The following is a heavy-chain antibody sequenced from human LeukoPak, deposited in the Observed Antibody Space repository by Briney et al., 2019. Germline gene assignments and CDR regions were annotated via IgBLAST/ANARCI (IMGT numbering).Heavy chain of an antibody. D-gene: IGHD3-3*01. J-gene: IGHJ4*02. CDR1: GYTFTSYD. Sequence: GASVKVSCKASGYTFTSYDINWVRQATGQGLEWMGWMNPNSGNTGYAQKFQGRVTMTRNTSISTAYMELRSLRAEDTAVYYYSRNDLEWLSKPDCWAQGTLVTVSS. CDR3: SRNDLEWLSKPDC. CDR2: MNPNSGNT. V-gene: IGHV1-8*01.